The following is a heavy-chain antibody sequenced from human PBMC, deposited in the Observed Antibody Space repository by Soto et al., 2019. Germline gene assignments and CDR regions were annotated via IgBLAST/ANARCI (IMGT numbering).Heavy chain of an antibody. D-gene: IGHD2-15*01. Sequence: ASVKVSCKASGYTFTSYSISWVRQAPGQGLEWMGWISAYNGNTNYAQKLQGRVTMTTDTSTSTAYMELRSLRSDDTAVYYCARGTRLGYCSGGSCYSSFDPWGQGTLVTVSS. CDR2: ISAYNGNT. CDR1: GYTFTSYS. J-gene: IGHJ5*02. CDR3: ARGTRLGYCSGGSCYSSFDP. V-gene: IGHV1-18*01.